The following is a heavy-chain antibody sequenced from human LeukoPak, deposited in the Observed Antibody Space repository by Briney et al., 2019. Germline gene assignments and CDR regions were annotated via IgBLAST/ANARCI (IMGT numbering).Heavy chain of an antibody. CDR3: ARDPMGATVS. D-gene: IGHD1-26*01. CDR2: INGDGSST. J-gene: IGHJ4*02. Sequence: PGGSLRLSCAAPGFIFSNYWMHWVRQGPGKGLEWVSRINGDGSSTSYADSVKGRFTISRDNAKNTVYLQMNSLRAEDTAMYYCARDPMGATVSWGQGTLITVSS. CDR1: GFIFSNYW. V-gene: IGHV3-74*01.